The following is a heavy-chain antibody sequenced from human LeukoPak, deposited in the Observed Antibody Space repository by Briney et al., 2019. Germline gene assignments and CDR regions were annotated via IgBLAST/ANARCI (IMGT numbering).Heavy chain of an antibody. CDR1: GFSFSNYD. D-gene: IGHD2-21*01. CDR3: ARATVIGDVPVPGYMDV. Sequence: GGSLRLSCAASGFSFSNYDMHWARHVAGQGLERVSSIGTIGDTFYPGSVKGRFTISRENAKNSLYLQMNSLRAGDTAVYYCARATVIGDVPVPGYMDVWGKGTTVTVSS. J-gene: IGHJ6*03. CDR2: IGTIGDT. V-gene: IGHV3-13*01.